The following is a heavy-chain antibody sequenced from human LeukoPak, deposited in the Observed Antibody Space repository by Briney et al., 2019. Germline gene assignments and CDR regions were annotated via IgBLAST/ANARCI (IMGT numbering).Heavy chain of an antibody. CDR2: ISAYNGNT. J-gene: IGHJ4*02. CDR3: ARCQAPVTDHDY. D-gene: IGHD3-16*02. CDR1: GYTFTSYD. Sequence: ASVKVSCKASGYTFTSYDINWVRQAPGQGLEWMGWISAYNGNTNYTQKLQGRVTMTTDTSTSTAYMELRSLRSDDTAVYYCARCQAPVTDHDYWGQGTLVTVSS. V-gene: IGHV1-18*01.